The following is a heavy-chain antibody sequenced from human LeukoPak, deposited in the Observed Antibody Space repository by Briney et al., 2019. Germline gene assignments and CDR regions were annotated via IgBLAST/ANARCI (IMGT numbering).Heavy chain of an antibody. D-gene: IGHD2-2*01. CDR2: IIPIFGTA. Sequence: SVKVSCKASGGTFSSYAISWVRQAPGQGLEWMGGIIPIFGTANYAQKFQGRVTITTDESTSTAYMELSSLRSEDTAVYYCARDRYLVVVPAGSSRAFDIWGQGTMVTVSS. V-gene: IGHV1-69*05. CDR3: ARDRYLVVVPAGSSRAFDI. CDR1: GGTFSSYA. J-gene: IGHJ3*02.